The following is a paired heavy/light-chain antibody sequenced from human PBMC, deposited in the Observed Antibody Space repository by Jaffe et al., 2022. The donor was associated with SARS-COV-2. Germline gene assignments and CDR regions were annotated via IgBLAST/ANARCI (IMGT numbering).Heavy chain of an antibody. Sequence: EVQLVESGGVLVQPGGSLRVSCAASGFTFSRHYMHWVRQAPGKGLVWVSRINGDGSHPEYADFVKGRFTISRDNAKNTVHLQMDSLRAEDTAVYHCVREKYYNLDVWGEGTTVTVSS. V-gene: IGHV3-74*01. CDR1: GFTFSRHY. D-gene: IGHD3-3*01. CDR3: VREKYYNLDV. J-gene: IGHJ6*04. CDR2: INGDGSHP.
Light chain of an antibody. V-gene: IGKV1-27*01. J-gene: IGKJ4*01. CDR1: QGINNY. Sequence: DIQMTQSPSSLSASVGDRVTITCRASQGINNYLAWYQQKPGKVPKLLIYVASTLQSGVPSRFSGSGSGTDFTLTISSLQPEDVASYYCQNYDSVPLTFGGGTKVEIK. CDR3: QNYDSVPLT. CDR2: VAS.